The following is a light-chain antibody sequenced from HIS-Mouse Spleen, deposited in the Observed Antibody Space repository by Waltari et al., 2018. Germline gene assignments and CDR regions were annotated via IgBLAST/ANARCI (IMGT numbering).Light chain of an antibody. CDR2: DAS. V-gene: IGKV3-11*01. Sequence: EIVLTQSPATLSLSTGEGAPLSCRASQSVSSYLAWYPQKPGQAPRLLIYDASNSATGIPARFSGSGSVTDFTLTISSLEPEDFAVYYCQQRSNWPLTFGGGTKVEIK. CDR3: QQRSNWPLT. CDR1: QSVSSY. J-gene: IGKJ4*01.